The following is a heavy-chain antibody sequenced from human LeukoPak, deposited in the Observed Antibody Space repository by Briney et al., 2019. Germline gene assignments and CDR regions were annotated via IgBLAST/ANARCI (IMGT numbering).Heavy chain of an antibody. CDR3: ARVSVLRFLEWLHYYMDV. V-gene: IGHV1-8*03. CDR1: GYTFTSYD. D-gene: IGHD3-3*01. CDR2: MNPKSGNT. Sequence: ASVKVSCKASGYTFTSYDINWVRQATGQGLEWMGWMNPKSGNTGYAQKFQGRGTITSNTSISQDYMELGSVRSEDPAVYYCARVSVLRFLEWLHYYMDVWGKGTTVTVSS. J-gene: IGHJ6*03.